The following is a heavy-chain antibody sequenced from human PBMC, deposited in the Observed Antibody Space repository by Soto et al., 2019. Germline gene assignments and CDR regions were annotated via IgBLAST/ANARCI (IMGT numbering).Heavy chain of an antibody. J-gene: IGHJ6*04. D-gene: IGHD6-13*01. V-gene: IGHV6-1*01. Sequence: SQTLSLTCAISGDSVSSNSAAWNWIRQSPSRGLEWLGRTYYRSKWYNDYAVSVKSRITINPDTSKNQFSLQLNSGTPEDTAVYYCARRLSYSSSQRDYSCGMDVWGEGTAVTVAS. CDR1: GDSVSSNSAA. CDR2: TYYRSKWYN. CDR3: ARRLSYSSSQRDYSCGMDV.